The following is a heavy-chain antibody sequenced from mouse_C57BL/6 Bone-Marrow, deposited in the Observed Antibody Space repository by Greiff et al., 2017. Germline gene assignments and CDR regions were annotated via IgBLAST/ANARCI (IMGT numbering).Heavy chain of an antibody. CDR3: ARKGYYPYYAMDY. D-gene: IGHD1-1*01. V-gene: IGHV1-82*01. CDR2: IYPGDGDT. Sequence: QVQLKESGPELVKPGASVKISCKASGYAFSSSWMNWVKQRPGKGLEWIGRIYPGDGDTNYNGKFKGKATLTADKSSSTAYMQLSSLTSEDSAVYFCARKGYYPYYAMDYWGQGTSVTVSS. CDR1: GYAFSSSW. J-gene: IGHJ4*01.